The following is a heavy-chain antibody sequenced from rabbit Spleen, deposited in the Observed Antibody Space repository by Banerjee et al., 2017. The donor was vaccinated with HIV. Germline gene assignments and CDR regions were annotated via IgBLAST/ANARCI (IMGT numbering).Heavy chain of an antibody. Sequence: EQLEESGGGLVKPEGSLTLTCKASGVSFSDKDVMCWVRQAPGKGLEWIACIYGGGSSGTTYFASWAKGRFTISKTSTTVDLKMTSLTAADTATYFCVRDDGSYDYIDGYFNLWGPGTLVTVS. D-gene: IGHD6-1*01. CDR1: GVSFSDKDV. V-gene: IGHV1S45*01. CDR3: VRDDGSYDYIDGYFNL. CDR2: IYGGGSSGTT. J-gene: IGHJ4*01.